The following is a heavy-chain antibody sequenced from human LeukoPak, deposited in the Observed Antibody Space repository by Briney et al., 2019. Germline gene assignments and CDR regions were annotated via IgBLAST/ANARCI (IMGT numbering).Heavy chain of an antibody. V-gene: IGHV3-30*02. D-gene: IGHD3-16*01. CDR3: VKDWGHQQFDF. J-gene: IGHJ4*02. CDR2: IRFDESNQ. CDR1: GFTFSVYG. Sequence: GGSLRLSCAASGFTFSVYGMHWVRQAPGKGLEWVAFIRFDESNQYYIDSVKGRFTISRDNSKNRLYLQMNSLRAEDTAMYYCVKDWGHQQFDFWGQGTLVTVSS.